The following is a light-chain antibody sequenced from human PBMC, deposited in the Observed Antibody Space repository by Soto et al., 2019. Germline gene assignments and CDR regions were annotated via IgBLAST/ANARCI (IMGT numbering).Light chain of an antibody. Sequence: SYELTQPPSVSVSPGQTASITCSGYNLGDKYVFWYQLKPGQSPVEVIYEDSERPSNIPERFSGSTSGNTATLTIRGTQPMDEADYYCQAWDTNPVVFGTGTKVTVL. CDR3: QAWDTNPVV. V-gene: IGLV3-1*01. CDR1: NLGDKY. CDR2: EDS. J-gene: IGLJ1*01.